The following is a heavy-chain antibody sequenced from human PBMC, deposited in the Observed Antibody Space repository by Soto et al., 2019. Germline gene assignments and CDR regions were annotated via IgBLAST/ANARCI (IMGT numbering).Heavy chain of an antibody. CDR3: AREGVRFLARHDAFDI. CDR1: GGSISSYY. J-gene: IGHJ3*02. Sequence: PSETPSLTCTVSGGSISSYYWSWIRQPPGKGLEWIGYIYYSGSTNYNPSLKSRVTISVDTSKNQFSLKLSSVTAADTAVYYCAREGVRFLARHDAFDIWGQGTMVTVSS. V-gene: IGHV4-59*01. CDR2: IYYSGST. D-gene: IGHD3-3*01.